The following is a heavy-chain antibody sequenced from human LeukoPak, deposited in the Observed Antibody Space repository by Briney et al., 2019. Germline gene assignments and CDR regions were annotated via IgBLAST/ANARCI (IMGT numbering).Heavy chain of an antibody. V-gene: IGHV1-2*02. CDR3: ARAPKYCSGGSRYPYYYGMDV. J-gene: IGHJ6*02. CDR2: INPNSGGT. Sequence: GASVKVSCKASGYIFTDYAIQWVRQAPGQGLEWMGWINPNSGGTNYAQKFQGRVTMTRDTSISTAYMELSRLRSDDTAVYYCARAPKYCSGGSRYPYYYGMDVWGQGTTVTVSS. D-gene: IGHD2-15*01. CDR1: GYIFTDYA.